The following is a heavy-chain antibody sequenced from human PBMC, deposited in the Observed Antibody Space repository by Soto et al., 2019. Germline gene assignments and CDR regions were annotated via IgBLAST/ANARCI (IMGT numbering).Heavy chain of an antibody. Sequence: SVKVSCKASGGTFSSYAISWVRQAPGQGLEWMGGIIPIFGTANYAQKFQGRVTITADESTSTAYVELSSLRSEDTAVYYCARVRGRYSGFYYYYGMDVWGQGTTVTVSS. V-gene: IGHV1-69*13. CDR1: GGTFSSYA. J-gene: IGHJ6*02. CDR3: ARVRGRYSGFYYYYGMDV. CDR2: IIPIFGTA. D-gene: IGHD5-12*01.